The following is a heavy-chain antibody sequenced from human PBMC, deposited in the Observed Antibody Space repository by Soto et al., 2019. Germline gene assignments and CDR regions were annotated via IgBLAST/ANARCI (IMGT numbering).Heavy chain of an antibody. CDR2: IKSDGSST. CDR3: ARGRWELPPEL. Sequence: EVQLVESGGGLVQPGESLRLSCAASGFTFSSYWMHWVRQAPGKGLMWVSRIKSDGSSTRYADSVKGRFTISRDNAKNTLYLQMNNLRAEDTAVYYCARGRWELPPELWGQGTLVTVSS. V-gene: IGHV3-74*01. J-gene: IGHJ4*02. D-gene: IGHD1-26*01. CDR1: GFTFSSYW.